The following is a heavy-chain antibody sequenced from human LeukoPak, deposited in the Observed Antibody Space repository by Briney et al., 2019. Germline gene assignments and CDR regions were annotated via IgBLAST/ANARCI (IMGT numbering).Heavy chain of an antibody. CDR3: ARGLTIYYFDY. V-gene: IGHV4-39*07. J-gene: IGHJ4*02. D-gene: IGHD3-3*02. Sequence: SETLSLTCTVSGGSISSSNYYWGWIRQPPGKGLEWIGSIYYSGSTYYNPSLKSRVTISVDTSKNQFSLKLSSVTAADTAVYYCARGLTIYYFDYWGQGTLVTVSS. CDR1: GGSISSSNYY. CDR2: IYYSGST.